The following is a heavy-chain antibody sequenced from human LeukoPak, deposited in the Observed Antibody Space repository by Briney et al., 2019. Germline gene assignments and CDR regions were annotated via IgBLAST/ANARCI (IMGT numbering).Heavy chain of an antibody. V-gene: IGHV4-34*01. CDR2: INHSGGT. CDR3: ARGHNSARRDFDY. D-gene: IGHD4-23*01. CDR1: GGSFSGYY. Sequence: KPSETLSLTCAVYGGSFSGYYWSWIRQPPGKGLEWIGEINHSGGTNYNPSLKSRVTMSVDTSKNQFSLKLSSVTAADTAVYYCARGHNSARRDFDYWGQGTLVTVSS. J-gene: IGHJ4*02.